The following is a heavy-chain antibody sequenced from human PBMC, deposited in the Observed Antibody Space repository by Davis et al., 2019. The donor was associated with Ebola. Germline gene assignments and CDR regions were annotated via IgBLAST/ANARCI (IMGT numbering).Heavy chain of an antibody. J-gene: IGHJ6*03. Sequence: SVKGRFTISRDNAKNSLYLQMNSLKTEDTAVYHCARAASYRNYYYMDVWGKGTTVTVSS. D-gene: IGHD3-10*01. CDR3: ARAASYRNYYYMDV. V-gene: IGHV3-21*04.